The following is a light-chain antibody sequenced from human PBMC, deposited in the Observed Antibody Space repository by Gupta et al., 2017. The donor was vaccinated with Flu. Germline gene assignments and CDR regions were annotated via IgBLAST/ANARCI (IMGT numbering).Light chain of an antibody. CDR2: KDS. CDR1: ELPKKY. Sequence: SDELTQPPSVSVSPGQTARITCSGDELPKKYVYWYQQKAGQAPVLLIYKDSERPSGVPERFSGPTSGTIVTLTISGVQAEDEADYYCQSADSSGGYKGIFGGGTKLTVL. J-gene: IGLJ2*01. V-gene: IGLV3-25*02. CDR3: QSADSSGGYKGI.